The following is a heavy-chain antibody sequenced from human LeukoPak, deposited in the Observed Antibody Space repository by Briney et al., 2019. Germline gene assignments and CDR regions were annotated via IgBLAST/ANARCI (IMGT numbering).Heavy chain of an antibody. CDR2: ISGSGGST. D-gene: IGHD2-2*01. V-gene: IGHV3-23*01. J-gene: IGHJ3*02. CDR1: GFTFSSYA. CDR3: ARGHIVVVPLSAFDI. Sequence: GGSLRLSCAASGFTFSSYAMSWVRQAPGKGLEWVSAISGSGGSTYYADSVKGRFTISRDNSKDTLNLQMNSLRAEDTAVYYCARGHIVVVPLSAFDIWGQGTMVTVSS.